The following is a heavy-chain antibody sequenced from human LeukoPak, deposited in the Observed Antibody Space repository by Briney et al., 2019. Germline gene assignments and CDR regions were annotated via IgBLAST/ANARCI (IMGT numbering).Heavy chain of an antibody. Sequence: GGSLRLSCAASGFTSSDHHMDWVRQAPGKGLEWIGRSRGKPNSYTTEYAASVKGRFTISRDDSKNSLYLQMNSLRTEDTAVYYCATAGGYWGQGTLVTVSA. CDR2: SRGKPNSYTT. CDR3: ATAGGY. J-gene: IGHJ4*02. CDR1: GFTSSDHH. D-gene: IGHD3-10*01. V-gene: IGHV3-72*01.